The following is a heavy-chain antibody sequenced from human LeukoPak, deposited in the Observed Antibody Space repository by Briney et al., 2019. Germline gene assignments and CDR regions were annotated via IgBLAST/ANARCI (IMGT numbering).Heavy chain of an antibody. CDR3: ARVRLLRSSLSDY. D-gene: IGHD2-21*01. CDR2: ISGSGGST. J-gene: IGHJ4*02. Sequence: PGGSLRLSCAASGFTFSSYAMSWVRQAPGKGLEWVSAISGSGGSTYYADSVKGRFTISRDNAKNSLYLQMNSLRAEDTAVYYCARVRLLRSSLSDYWGQGTLVTVSS. CDR1: GFTFSSYA. V-gene: IGHV3-23*01.